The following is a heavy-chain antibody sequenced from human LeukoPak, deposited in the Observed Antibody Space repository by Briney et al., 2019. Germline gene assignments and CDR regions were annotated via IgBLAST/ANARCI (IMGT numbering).Heavy chain of an antibody. CDR3: ARDYDFSGGHYYYCLDV. J-gene: IGHJ6*02. CDR2: IHYSGNT. V-gene: IGHV4-59*11. D-gene: IGHD3-3*01. CDR1: GGSIGSHL. Sequence: SETLSLTCTVSGGSIGSHLWNWIRQPPGKGLEWVGYIHYSGNTNYNPSLQSRLTISVDTSKNQFSLRLRSVIAADTAIYYCARDYDFSGGHYYYCLDVWGQGTTVTVPS.